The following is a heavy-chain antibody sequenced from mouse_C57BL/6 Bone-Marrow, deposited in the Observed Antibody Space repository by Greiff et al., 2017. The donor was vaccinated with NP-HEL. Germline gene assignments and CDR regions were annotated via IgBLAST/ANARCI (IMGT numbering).Heavy chain of an antibody. J-gene: IGHJ4*01. CDR1: GYSFTGYY. CDR3: ARSENYDADAMDY. V-gene: IGHV1-42*01. Sequence: EVQLQQSGPELVKPGASVKISCKASGYSFTGYYMNWVKQSPEKSLEWIGEINPSTGGTTYNQKFQAKATLTVDKSSSTAYMQLKSLTSEDSAVYYCARSENYDADAMDYWGQGTSVTVSS. CDR2: INPSTGGT. D-gene: IGHD2-4*01.